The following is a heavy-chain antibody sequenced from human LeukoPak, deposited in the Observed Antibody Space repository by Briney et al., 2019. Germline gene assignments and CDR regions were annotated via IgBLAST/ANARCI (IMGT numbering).Heavy chain of an antibody. V-gene: IGHV4-31*03. CDR1: GASISSGFYN. CDR2: IFYTGST. D-gene: IGHD6-19*01. J-gene: IGHJ5*02. CDR3: ARGIEDVAVALVT. Sequence: PSETLSLTCTVSGASISSGFYNWGWIRQRPGKGLEWIGYIFYTGSTYYNPSLKSRFTISVDTSRNQFSLKLSSVTAADTAVYFCARGIEDVAVALVTWGQGTLVTVSS.